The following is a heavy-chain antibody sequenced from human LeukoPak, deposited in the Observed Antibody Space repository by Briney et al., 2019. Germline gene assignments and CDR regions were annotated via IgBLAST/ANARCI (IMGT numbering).Heavy chain of an antibody. D-gene: IGHD3-10*01. CDR3: AKSMGIWFGDY. Sequence: GGSLRLSCAASGFTFSGYAMSWVRQAPGKGLEWVSVITGSGGSTYYADSVKGRFTISRDNSKNTLYLQMNSLRAEDTAVYYCAKSMGIWFGDYRGQGTLVTVSS. V-gene: IGHV3-23*01. CDR2: ITGSGGST. J-gene: IGHJ4*02. CDR1: GFTFSGYA.